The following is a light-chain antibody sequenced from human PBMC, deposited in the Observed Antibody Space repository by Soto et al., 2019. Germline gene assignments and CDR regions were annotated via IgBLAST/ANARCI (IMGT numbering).Light chain of an antibody. V-gene: IGKV3-11*01. CDR2: AAS. CDR3: QQRSNWLT. Sequence: TQSPSTLSVSPGERATLSCRASQSVSSYLAWYQQKPGQAPRLLIYAASNRATGIPARFSGSGSGTDFTLTISSLEPEDFAVYYCQQRSNWLTFGGGTKVDIK. CDR1: QSVSSY. J-gene: IGKJ4*01.